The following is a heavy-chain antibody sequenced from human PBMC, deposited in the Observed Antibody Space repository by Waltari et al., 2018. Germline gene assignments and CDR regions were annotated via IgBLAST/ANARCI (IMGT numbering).Heavy chain of an antibody. CDR1: GGPFSRYA. CDR3: ARVNCSSTSCYQTKYNWFDP. V-gene: IGHV1-69*01. Sequence: QVQLLHSGADVNMPGSSVEVSCNASGGPFSRYAISWVRQSPGPGIDGMEEIIPIFEKANYAQKFQGRVTITADESTSTAYMELSRLRSEDTAVYYCARVNCSSTSCYQTKYNWFDPWGQGTLVTVSS. J-gene: IGHJ5*02. CDR2: IIPIFEKA. D-gene: IGHD2-2*01.